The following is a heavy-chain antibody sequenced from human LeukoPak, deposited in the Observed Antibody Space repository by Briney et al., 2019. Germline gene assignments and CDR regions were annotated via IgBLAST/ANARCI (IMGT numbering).Heavy chain of an antibody. V-gene: IGHV1-58*01. CDR2: IVVGSGNT. J-gene: IGHJ4*02. CDR1: GFTFTSSA. D-gene: IGHD3-3*01. CDR3: AADQDYDFWSGYAFDY. Sequence: ASVKVSCKASGFTFTSSAVQWVRQARGQRLEWIGWIVVGSGNTNYAQKFQERVTITRDMSTSTAYMELSGLRSEDTAVYYCAADQDYDFWSGYAFDYWGQGTLVTVSS.